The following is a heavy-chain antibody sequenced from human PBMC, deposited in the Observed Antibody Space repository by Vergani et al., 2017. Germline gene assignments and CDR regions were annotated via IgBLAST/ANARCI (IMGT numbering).Heavy chain of an antibody. CDR2: IYYSGST. CDR3: ASAIGQWLSEGWFDP. CDR1: GGSISSYY. Sequence: QVQLPESGPGLVKPSETLSLTCTVSGGSISSYYWSWIRQPPGKGLEWIGYIYYSGSTNYNPSLKSRVTISVDTSKNQFSLKLSSVTAADTAVYYCASAIGQWLSEGWFDPWGQGTLVTVSS. D-gene: IGHD6-19*01. J-gene: IGHJ5*02. V-gene: IGHV4-59*08.